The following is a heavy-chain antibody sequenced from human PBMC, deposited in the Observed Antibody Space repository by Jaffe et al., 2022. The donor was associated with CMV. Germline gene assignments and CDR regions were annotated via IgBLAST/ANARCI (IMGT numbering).Heavy chain of an antibody. Sequence: QVQLQESGPGLVKPSETLSLTCTVSGGSISSYYWSWIRQPPGKGLEWIGYIYYSGSTNYNPSLKSRVTISVDTSKNQFSLKLSSVTAADTAVYYCARHVELVTDAFDIWGQGTMVTVSS. CDR1: GGSISSYY. CDR3: ARHVELVTDAFDI. V-gene: IGHV4-59*08. CDR2: IYYSGST. J-gene: IGHJ3*02. D-gene: IGHD1-7*01.